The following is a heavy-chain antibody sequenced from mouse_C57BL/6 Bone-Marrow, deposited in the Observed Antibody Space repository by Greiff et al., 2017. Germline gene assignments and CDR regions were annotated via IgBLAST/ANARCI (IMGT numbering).Heavy chain of an antibody. Sequence: QVQLQQSGPELVKPGASVKISCTASGYAFSSSWMNWVKQRPGQGLEWIGRIYPGDGDTNYNGKFKGKATLTADKSSSTAYMQLSSLTSEDSAVYFCARYDGSSYAWFAYWGQGTLVTVSA. CDR1: GYAFSSSW. J-gene: IGHJ3*01. CDR2: IYPGDGDT. CDR3: ARYDGSSYAWFAY. V-gene: IGHV1-82*01. D-gene: IGHD1-1*01.